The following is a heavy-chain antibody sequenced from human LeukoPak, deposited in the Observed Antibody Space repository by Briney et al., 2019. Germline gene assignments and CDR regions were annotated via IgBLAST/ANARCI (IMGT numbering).Heavy chain of an antibody. J-gene: IGHJ4*02. V-gene: IGHV4-59*12. CDR2: IYYSGST. CDR1: GGSISSYY. D-gene: IGHD1-7*01. CDR3: ARGPYIWNYVRLKLFDY. Sequence: PSETLSLTCTVSGGSISSYYWSWIRQPPGKGLEWIGYIYYSGSTHYNLSLKSRVTISVDTSKNQFSLKLSSVTAADTAVYYCARGPYIWNYVRLKLFDYWGQGTLVTVSS.